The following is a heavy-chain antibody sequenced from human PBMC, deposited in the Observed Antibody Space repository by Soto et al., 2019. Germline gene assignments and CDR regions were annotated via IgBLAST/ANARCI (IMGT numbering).Heavy chain of an antibody. CDR2: ISAYNGNT. J-gene: IGHJ4*02. Sequence: ASVKVSCKASGYTFTSYGISWVRQAPGQGLEWMGWISAYNGNTNYAQKLQGRVTMTTDTSTSTAYMELRSLRSDDTAVYYCAKMYGSWLVRHSFGIEYYFDYWGQGTLVTVSS. CDR1: GYTFTSYG. D-gene: IGHD6-6*01. V-gene: IGHV1-18*01. CDR3: AKMYGSWLVRHSFGIEYYFDY.